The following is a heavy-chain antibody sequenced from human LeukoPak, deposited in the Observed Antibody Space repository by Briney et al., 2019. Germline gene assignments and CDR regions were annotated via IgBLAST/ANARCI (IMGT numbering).Heavy chain of an antibody. Sequence: GASVKVSCKVSGYTLTELSMHWVRQAPGKGLEWMGGFDPEDGETIYAQKFQGRVTMTRDTPTSTVYMELSSLRFEDTAVYYCARDVEEDTTRATFRDWGQGTLVTVSS. CDR2: FDPEDGET. J-gene: IGHJ4*02. D-gene: IGHD2/OR15-2a*01. CDR3: ARDVEEDTTRATFRD. V-gene: IGHV1-24*01. CDR1: GYTLTELS.